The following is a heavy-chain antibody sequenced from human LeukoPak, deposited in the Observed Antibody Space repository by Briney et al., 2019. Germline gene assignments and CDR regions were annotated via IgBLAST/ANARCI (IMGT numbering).Heavy chain of an antibody. J-gene: IGHJ4*02. V-gene: IGHV4-30-2*01. CDR3: ARDIHPKREMATIEPHGN. Sequence: SQTLSLTCTVSGGSISSGGYYWSWIRQPPGKGLEWIGYIYHSGSTYYNPSLKSRVTISVDRSKNQFSLKLSSVTAADTAVYYCARDIHPKREMATIEPHGNWGQGTLVTVSS. CDR1: GGSISSGGYY. CDR2: IYHSGST. D-gene: IGHD5-24*01.